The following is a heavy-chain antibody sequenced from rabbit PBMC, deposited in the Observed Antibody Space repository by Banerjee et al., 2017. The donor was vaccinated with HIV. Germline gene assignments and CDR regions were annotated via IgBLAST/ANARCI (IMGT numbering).Heavy chain of an antibody. CDR2: INTNSGNA. J-gene: IGHJ6*01. V-gene: IGHV1S45*01. Sequence: QEQLVESGGGLVKPEGSLTLTCTASGFSFSNKYVMCWVRQAPGKGLEWIACINTNSGNAVYASWAKGRFTISKTSSPTVTLQMTSLTAADTATYFCARTYGANGDDYYFNGWGPGTLVTVS. CDR3: ARTYGANGDDYYFNG. D-gene: IGHD2-1*01. CDR1: GFSFSNKYV.